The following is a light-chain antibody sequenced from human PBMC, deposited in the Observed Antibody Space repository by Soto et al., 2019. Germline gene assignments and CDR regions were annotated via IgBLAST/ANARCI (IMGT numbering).Light chain of an antibody. J-gene: IGKJ1*01. Sequence: EIVLTQSPGTLSLSPGERATLSCRASQSVSSSYLVWHQQKPGQAPRLLIYAASRRATGIPARFIGNGSGTEFTLTISSLQSEDFAVYYCQQYNNWWTFGQGTKVDIK. CDR2: AAS. V-gene: IGKV3-20*01. CDR3: QQYNNWWT. CDR1: QSVSSSY.